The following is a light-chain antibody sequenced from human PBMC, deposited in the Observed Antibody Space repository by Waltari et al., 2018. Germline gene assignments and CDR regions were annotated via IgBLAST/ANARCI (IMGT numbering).Light chain of an antibody. V-gene: IGKV3-20*01. CDR3: QQFGNTLWT. J-gene: IGKJ1*01. CDR2: GAS. CDR1: QTVSSYY. Sequence: EIVLTQSPGTLSLSPGERATLPCRASQTVSSYYLAWYQQKPGLAPTLLIYGASTRAPRTPYRFSGSGSGTDFTLTISRLEPEDFAVYYCQQFGNTLWTFGQGTRIEIK.